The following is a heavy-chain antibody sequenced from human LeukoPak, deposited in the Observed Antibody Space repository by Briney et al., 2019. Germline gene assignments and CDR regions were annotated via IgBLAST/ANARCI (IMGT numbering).Heavy chain of an antibody. Sequence: SETLSLTCNVSGGSISSSTYYWGWIRQPPGKGLEWIASIYYSGSTYQNPSLQSRVTISKDTSKNQFSLDLKSVTATDTAVYYCVRSDPYWFDSWGQGILLTVSS. V-gene: IGHV4-39*01. J-gene: IGHJ5*01. CDR1: GGSISSSTYY. CDR2: IYYSGST. CDR3: VRSDPYWFDS.